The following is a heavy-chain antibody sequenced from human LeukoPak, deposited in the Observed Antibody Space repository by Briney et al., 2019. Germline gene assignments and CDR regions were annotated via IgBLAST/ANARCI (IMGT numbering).Heavy chain of an antibody. D-gene: IGHD4-17*01. CDR1: GYTFTSYY. V-gene: IGHV1-46*01. CDR2: INPTGGST. J-gene: IGHJ4*02. CDR3: ARGIWSTTVTAYYLDY. Sequence: ASVKVSCKASGYTFTSYYMHWVRQAPGQGLEWMGLINPTGGSTGYAQKFQGRVTMTRDMSTSTDYMELSSLRSDDMSLYYCARGIWSTTVTAYYLDYWGQGTLVTVSS.